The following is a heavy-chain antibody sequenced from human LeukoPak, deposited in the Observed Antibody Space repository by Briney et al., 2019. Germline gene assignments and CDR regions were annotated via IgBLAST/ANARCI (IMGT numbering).Heavy chain of an antibody. CDR1: GLTLTSHP. V-gene: IGHV3-23*01. D-gene: IGHD3-3*01. CDR2: LTDSGGST. Sequence: QPGGSLRLSCAASGLTLTSHPMSWVRQAPGKGLEWVSSLTDSGGSTYYADSVKGRFTISRDNSKNTLYLQMDSLRAEDTAVYYCAKGTVFGVVRSGGLDYWGQGTLVTVSS. CDR3: AKGTVFGVVRSGGLDY. J-gene: IGHJ4*02.